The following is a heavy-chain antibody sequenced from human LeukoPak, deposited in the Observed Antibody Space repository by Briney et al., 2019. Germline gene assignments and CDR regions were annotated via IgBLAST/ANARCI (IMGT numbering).Heavy chain of an antibody. Sequence: NPGGSLRLSCAASGFTFSSYTMNWVRQAPGKGLEWVSSISSSSSYISYADSVKGRFTISRDNAKNSLYLQMNSLRAEDTAVYYCASRGGTRLYYYYMDVWGKGTTVTVSS. D-gene: IGHD2-15*01. J-gene: IGHJ6*03. CDR1: GFTFSSYT. V-gene: IGHV3-21*01. CDR2: ISSSSSYI. CDR3: ASRGGTRLYYYYMDV.